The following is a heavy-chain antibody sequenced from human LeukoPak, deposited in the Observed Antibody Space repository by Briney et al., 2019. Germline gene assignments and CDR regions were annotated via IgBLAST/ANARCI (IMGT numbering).Heavy chain of an antibody. CDR2: ISGSGSII. J-gene: IGHJ4*02. CDR1: GFTFSSYG. V-gene: IGHV3-48*04. D-gene: IGHD4-11*01. CDR3: AREDSDYSNYDF. Sequence: GGSLRLSCAASGFTFSSYGMHWVRQAPGKGLEGVSYISGSGSIIYYAASVKGRFTVSRDNAKNSLYLQMNDLRAEDTAVYYCAREDSDYSNYDFWGQGTLVTVSS.